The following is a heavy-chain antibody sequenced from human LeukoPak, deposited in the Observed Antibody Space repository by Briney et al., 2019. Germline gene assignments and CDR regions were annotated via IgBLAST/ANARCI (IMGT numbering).Heavy chain of an antibody. J-gene: IGHJ5*02. D-gene: IGHD3-10*01. V-gene: IGHV3-30*02. CDR1: GFTFSSFG. Sequence: GRSLRLFCAASGFTFSSFGMHWVRQAPGKGLEWVAFVPYAGSDKNYADSVKGRFTISRDNSKNTLYLQMNSLRREDTAVYYCARKTYGSEFYVDHWGQGTLVTVSS. CDR2: VPYAGSDK. CDR3: ARKTYGSEFYVDH.